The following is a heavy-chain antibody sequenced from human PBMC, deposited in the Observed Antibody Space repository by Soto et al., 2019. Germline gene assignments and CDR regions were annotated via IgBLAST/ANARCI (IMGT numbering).Heavy chain of an antibody. Sequence: ASVKVSCKASGFTFTSSAVQWVRQARGQRLEWIGWIVVGSGNTNYAQKFQERVTISVDTSKNQFSLKLSSVTAADTAVYYCARGSPDDYSNYGLETYVGNYYYMDVWGKGTTVTVSS. CDR2: IVVGSGNT. V-gene: IGHV1-58*01. D-gene: IGHD4-4*01. CDR1: GFTFTSSA. J-gene: IGHJ6*03. CDR3: ARGSPDDYSNYGLETYVGNYYYMDV.